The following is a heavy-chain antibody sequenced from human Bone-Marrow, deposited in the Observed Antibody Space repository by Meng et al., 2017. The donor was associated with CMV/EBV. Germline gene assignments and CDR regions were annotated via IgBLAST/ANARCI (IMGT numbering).Heavy chain of an antibody. CDR1: GFTFSSYS. CDR2: ISNSGAYL. J-gene: IGHJ6*02. Sequence: GESLKISCAASGFTFSSYSMNWVRQAPGKGLEWVSSISNSGAYLYYEDSVKGRFTNSRDNAHSSLYLQMNSLRAEDTALYYCARDVSPRGSAYITIYYFYALDVWGQGTTVTVSS. V-gene: IGHV3-21*01. CDR3: ARDVSPRGSAYITIYYFYALDV. D-gene: IGHD3-10*01.